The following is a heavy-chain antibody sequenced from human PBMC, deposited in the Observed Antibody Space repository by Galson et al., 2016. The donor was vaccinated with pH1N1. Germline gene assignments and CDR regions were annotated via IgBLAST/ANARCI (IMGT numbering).Heavy chain of an antibody. CDR3: ARETPSPSPTVLRYFDWSRGLSAFDM. V-gene: IGHV7-4-1*02. CDR2: INTKTGNP. J-gene: IGHJ3*02. D-gene: IGHD3-9*01. Sequence: SVKVSCKASGFTFSNHGINWVRQAPGQGLEWMGWINTKTGNPTYAQGSTGRFVFSLDTSVNTAYLQITSLKADDTAVYYCARETPSPSPTVLRYFDWSRGLSAFDMWGRGTLVTVSS. CDR1: GFTFSNHG.